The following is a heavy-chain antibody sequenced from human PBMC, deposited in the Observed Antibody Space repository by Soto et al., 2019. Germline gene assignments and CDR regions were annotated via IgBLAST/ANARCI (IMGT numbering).Heavy chain of an antibody. J-gene: IGHJ3*02. CDR3: TRESDVVSRACAFDI. V-gene: IGHV4-31*03. CDR1: GGSITSVDYY. D-gene: IGHD2-21*01. CDR2: IYYSGST. Sequence: QVQLQESGPGLVKPSQTLSLTCTVSGGSITSVDYYWSWIRQHPGKGLEWIGYIYYSGSTYYNPSLESRVTISVGTSKNQFSLKLSSVSAADTAVYYCTRESDVVSRACAFDIWGQGTMVTVSS.